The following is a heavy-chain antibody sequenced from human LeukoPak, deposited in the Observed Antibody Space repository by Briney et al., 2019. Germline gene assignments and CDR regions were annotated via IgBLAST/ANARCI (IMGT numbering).Heavy chain of an antibody. J-gene: IGHJ4*02. CDR3: AVELTIFGVVTNHPLDY. Sequence: PSETLSLTCTVSGGSISSSSYYWGWIRQPPGKGLEWIGSIYYSGSTYYNPSLKSRVTISVDTSKNQFSLKLCSVTAADTAVYYCAVELTIFGVVTNHPLDYWGQGTLVTVSS. V-gene: IGHV4-39*01. CDR2: IYYSGST. D-gene: IGHD3-3*01. CDR1: GGSISSSSYY.